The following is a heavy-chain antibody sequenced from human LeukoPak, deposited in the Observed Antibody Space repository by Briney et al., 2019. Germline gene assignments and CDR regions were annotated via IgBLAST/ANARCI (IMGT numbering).Heavy chain of an antibody. CDR3: ARSYSSGWYAHYYYYMDV. CDR2: INAGNGNT. Sequence: ASVKVSCKASGYTFTTYAIHWVRQAPGQRLEWMGWINAGNGNTKYSQKFQGRVTITRNTSISTAYMELSSLRSEDTAVYYCARSYSSGWYAHYYYYMDVWGKGTTVTVSS. J-gene: IGHJ6*03. V-gene: IGHV1-3*01. D-gene: IGHD6-19*01. CDR1: GYTFTTYA.